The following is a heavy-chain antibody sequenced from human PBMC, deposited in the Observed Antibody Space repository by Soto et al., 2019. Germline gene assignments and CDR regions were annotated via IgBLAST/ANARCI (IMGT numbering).Heavy chain of an antibody. D-gene: IGHD2-21*02. CDR3: ARSIVVVTALDY. CDR1: GYTFTSYA. Sequence: GASGKVSCKASGYTFTSYAMHWVRQAPGQRLEWMGWINAGNGNTKYSQEFQGRVTITRDTSASTAYMELSSLRSEDTAVYYCARSIVVVTALDYWGQGTLVTVSS. CDR2: INAGNGNT. V-gene: IGHV1-3*01. J-gene: IGHJ4*02.